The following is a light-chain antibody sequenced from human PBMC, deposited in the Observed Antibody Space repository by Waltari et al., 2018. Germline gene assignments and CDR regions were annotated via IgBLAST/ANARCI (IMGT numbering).Light chain of an antibody. CDR1: TIAVGNYDL. CDR2: EVI. CDR3: CSYAGRGTYV. V-gene: IGLV2-23*02. Sequence: QSALTQPASVSGTPGQSITIPCTGTTIAVGNYDLVSWYQHHPGKAPKLLICEVIKRPSGVSSRFSGSKSGSTASLIISGLQPEDEADYYCCSYAGRGTYVFGSGTKVTVL. J-gene: IGLJ1*01.